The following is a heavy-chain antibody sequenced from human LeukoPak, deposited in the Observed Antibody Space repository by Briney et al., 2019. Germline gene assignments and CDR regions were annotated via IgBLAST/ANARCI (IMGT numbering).Heavy chain of an antibody. CDR2: IYHSGST. V-gene: IGHV4-39*06. J-gene: IGHJ5*02. CDR3: ARDMRGSYGSWFDP. Sequence: SETLSLTCTVSGGSISSSSYYWGWIRQPPGKGLEWIGSIYHSGSTYYNPSLKSRVTISIDTSKNQFALKLSSVTAADTAVYYCARDMRGSYGSWFDPWGQGTLVTVSS. D-gene: IGHD1-26*01. CDR1: GGSISSSSYY.